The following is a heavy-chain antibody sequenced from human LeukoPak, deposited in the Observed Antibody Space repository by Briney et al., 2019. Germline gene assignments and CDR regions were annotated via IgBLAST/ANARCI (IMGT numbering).Heavy chain of an antibody. CDR1: GYTFTNYY. CDR2: INPNSGGT. CDR3: ARVYYYGTGSYYKEDY. Sequence: ASVKVSCKTSGYTFTNYYMHWVRQAPGQGLEWMGWINPNSGGTDYAQKFQGRVTMTRDTSTSTAYMELSRLRSDDTAVYYCARVYYYGTGSYYKEDYWGQGTLVTVSS. V-gene: IGHV1-2*02. D-gene: IGHD3-10*01. J-gene: IGHJ4*02.